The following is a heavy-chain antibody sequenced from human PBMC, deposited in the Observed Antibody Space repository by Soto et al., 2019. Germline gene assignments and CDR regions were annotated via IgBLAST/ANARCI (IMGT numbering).Heavy chain of an antibody. CDR3: ARDCSGGSCPYGVDY. D-gene: IGHD2-15*01. V-gene: IGHV3-48*03. Sequence: QTGGSLRLSCAASGFTFSSYEMNWVRQAPGKGLEWVSYISSSGSTIYYADSVKGRFTISRDNAKNSLYLQMNSLRAEDTAVYYCARDCSGGSCPYGVDYWGQGTLVTVSS. CDR1: GFTFSSYE. CDR2: ISSSGSTI. J-gene: IGHJ4*02.